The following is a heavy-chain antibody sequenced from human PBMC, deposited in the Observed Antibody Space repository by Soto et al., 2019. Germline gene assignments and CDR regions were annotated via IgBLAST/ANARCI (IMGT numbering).Heavy chain of an antibody. J-gene: IGHJ6*02. V-gene: IGHV1-8*01. Sequence: QVQLVQSGAEVKKPGASVKVSCKASGYTFTSYDINWVRQATGQGLEWMGWMNPNSGNTGYAQKFQGRVTMTRNTSISTAYMELSSLSSEDTAVYYCARGRTPHYYYGMDVWGQGTTVTVSS. CDR3: ARGRTPHYYYGMDV. CDR2: MNPNSGNT. CDR1: GYTFTSYD.